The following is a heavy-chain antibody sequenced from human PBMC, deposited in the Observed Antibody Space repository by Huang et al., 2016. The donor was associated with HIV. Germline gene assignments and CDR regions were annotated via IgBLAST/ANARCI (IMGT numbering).Heavy chain of an antibody. D-gene: IGHD6-13*01. Sequence: QLQLQESGPGQVKPSETLSLTCIVSGDFISSTNYYWGWIRQFPGKGLEWVGGVYQRGKTNENPSPKSRVTLSGDKSRNQFSLRLNSVTAADTAVYYCASQHIGAAATWFWGRGTQVAVSS. CDR1: GDFISSTNYY. CDR2: VYQRGKT. J-gene: IGHJ4*02. CDR3: ASQHIGAAATWF. V-gene: IGHV4-39*01.